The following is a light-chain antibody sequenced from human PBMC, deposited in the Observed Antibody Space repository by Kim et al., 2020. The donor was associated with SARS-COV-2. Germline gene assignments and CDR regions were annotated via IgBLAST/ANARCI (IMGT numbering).Light chain of an antibody. CDR1: QSISSY. Sequence: DIQMTQSPSSLSASVGDRVTITCRASQSISSYLNWYQQKPGKAPKVLIYGASSLQSGVPSRFSGSGSATDFTLTISSLQPEDFATYYCQQSYSTPRTFGQGTKVDIK. CDR2: GAS. V-gene: IGKV1-39*01. J-gene: IGKJ1*01. CDR3: QQSYSTPRT.